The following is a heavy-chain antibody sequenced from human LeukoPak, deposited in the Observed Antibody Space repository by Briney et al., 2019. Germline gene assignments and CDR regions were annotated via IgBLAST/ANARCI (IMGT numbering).Heavy chain of an antibody. Sequence: SETLSLTCTVSGGSISSYYWSWIRQPPGKGLEWIGYIYYSGSTNYNPSLKSRVTISVDTSKNQFSLKLSSVTAADTAVYYCASCYDFGYAFDIWGQGTMVTVSS. CDR3: ASCYDFGYAFDI. CDR2: IYYSGST. D-gene: IGHD3-3*01. V-gene: IGHV4-59*08. CDR1: GGSISSYY. J-gene: IGHJ3*02.